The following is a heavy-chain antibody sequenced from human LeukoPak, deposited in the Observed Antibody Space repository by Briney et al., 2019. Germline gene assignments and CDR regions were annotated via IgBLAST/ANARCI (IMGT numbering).Heavy chain of an antibody. CDR3: ASEGKYYDSSGYTTYYFDY. D-gene: IGHD3-22*01. J-gene: IGHJ4*02. Sequence: SETLSLTCTVSGGSISSYYWSWIRQPPGKGLEWIGYIYYSGSTNYNPSLKSRVTISVDTSKNQFSLKLSSVTAADTAVYYCASEGKYYDSSGYTTYYFDYWGQGTLVTVSS. CDR2: IYYSGST. V-gene: IGHV4-59*01. CDR1: GGSISSYY.